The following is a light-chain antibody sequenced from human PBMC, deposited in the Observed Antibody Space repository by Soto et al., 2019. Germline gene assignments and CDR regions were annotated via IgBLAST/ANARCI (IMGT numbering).Light chain of an antibody. V-gene: IGLV1-40*01. J-gene: IGLJ1*01. Sequence: QSVLTQPPSVSGAPGQRVTISCTGSSSNIGANYDVHWYQHRPGTAPKLLIFGNTNRPSGVPDRFSGSKSGTSASLAISGLQAEDEADYYCSSYTAGGTIFGTGTKVTVL. CDR3: SSYTAGGTI. CDR2: GNT. CDR1: SSNIGANYD.